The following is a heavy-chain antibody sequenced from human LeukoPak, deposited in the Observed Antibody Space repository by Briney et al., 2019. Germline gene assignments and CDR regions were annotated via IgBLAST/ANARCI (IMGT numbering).Heavy chain of an antibody. V-gene: IGHV3-23*01. CDR1: GYTFTTYG. D-gene: IGHD1-26*01. CDR3: AKIAETSGTYGQGFDY. CDR2: LDNNGDNT. Sequence: GGSLRLSCVGPGYTFTTYGMSWVRQAPGKGLEWVSGLDNNGDNTYYADSVKGRFTISRDNSKNTLYLQMNSLRVEDTAVYYCAKIAETSGTYGQGFDYWGQGTLVTVSS. J-gene: IGHJ4*02.